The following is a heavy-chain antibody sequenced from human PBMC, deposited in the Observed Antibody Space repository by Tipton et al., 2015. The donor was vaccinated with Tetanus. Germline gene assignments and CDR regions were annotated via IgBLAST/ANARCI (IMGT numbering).Heavy chain of an antibody. D-gene: IGHD3-22*01. V-gene: IGHV1-69*06. CDR1: GGTFSSYA. CDR3: ARDPRTYYYDSSGYRIPTAEYFQH. Sequence: QLVQSGAEVKKPGSSVKVSCKASGGTFSSYAISWVRQAPGQGLEWMGGIIPIFGTANYAQKFQGRVTITADKSTSTAYMGLSSLRSEDTAVHYCARDPRTYYYDSSGYRIPTAEYFQHWGQGTLVTVSS. J-gene: IGHJ1*01. CDR2: IIPIFGTA.